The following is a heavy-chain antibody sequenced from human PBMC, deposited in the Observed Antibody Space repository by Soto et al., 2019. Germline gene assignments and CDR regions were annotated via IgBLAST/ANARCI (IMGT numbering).Heavy chain of an antibody. CDR2: IYYSGST. V-gene: IGHV4-31*03. J-gene: IGHJ4*02. CDR3: AREGGSSWYLGGCYFDY. Sequence: QVQLQESGPGLVKPSQTLSLTCTVSGGSISSGGYYWSWIRQHPGKGLEWIGYIYYSGSTYYNPSLQSRVTISVDTSKNQFSLKLSSVTAADTAVYYCAREGGSSWYLGGCYFDYWGQGTLVTVSS. CDR1: GGSISSGGYY. D-gene: IGHD6-13*01.